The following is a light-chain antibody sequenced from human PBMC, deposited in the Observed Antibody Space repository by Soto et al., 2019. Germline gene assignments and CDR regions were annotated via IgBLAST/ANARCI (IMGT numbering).Light chain of an antibody. CDR3: QKYDTSPYS. J-gene: IGKJ2*03. CDR1: QSVISNY. Sequence: ESVLAQSPGTLSLSPGEGATLSCRSSQSVISNYLAWYQKKPGQAPRLLIYGASNRATGIPDRFSGSGSGTDFTLSIRGLEPEDFVMYYCQKYDTSPYSFGQGTKLEIK. CDR2: GAS. V-gene: IGKV3-20*01.